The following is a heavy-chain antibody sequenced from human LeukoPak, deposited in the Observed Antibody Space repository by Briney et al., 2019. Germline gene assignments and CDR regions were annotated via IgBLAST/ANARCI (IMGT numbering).Heavy chain of an antibody. CDR3: ARGPAVDAAEYFQH. CDR1: GCTFSSYG. D-gene: IGHD6-19*01. Sequence: GGSLLLSGAASGCTFSSYGMHWVRQAPGKGLEWGAVIWYDGSNKYYADSVKGRFTISRDNSKNTLYLQMNSLRAEDTAVYYCARGPAVDAAEYFQHWGQGTLVTVSS. V-gene: IGHV3-33*01. CDR2: IWYDGSNK. J-gene: IGHJ1*01.